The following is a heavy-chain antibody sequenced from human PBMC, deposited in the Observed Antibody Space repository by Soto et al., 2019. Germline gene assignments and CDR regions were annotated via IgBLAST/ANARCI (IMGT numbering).Heavy chain of an antibody. V-gene: IGHV1-18*01. CDR3: ARSAPFDIYAITPVAF. D-gene: IGHD3-9*01. CDR2: ISANNGNT. J-gene: IGHJ4*02. CDR1: GYTFTTFG. Sequence: QVRLVQSGPEVKKPGASVMVSCKASGYTFTTFGISWVRQAPGQGLEWVGWISANNGNTKYSQKFQGRVSLTTETSASTAYMELRSLRSDDTAVYYCARSAPFDIYAITPVAFWGQGTLVTVSS.